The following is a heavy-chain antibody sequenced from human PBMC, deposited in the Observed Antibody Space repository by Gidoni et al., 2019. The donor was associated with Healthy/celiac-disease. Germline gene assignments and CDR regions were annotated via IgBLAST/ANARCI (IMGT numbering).Heavy chain of an antibody. CDR1: GFTFSSYD. J-gene: IGHJ2*01. CDR3: ARVRYYYDSSGYYWYFDL. Sequence: EVQLVESGGGLVQPGGSLRLSCAASGFTFSSYDMHWVRQATGKGLGWVSAIGTAGDPYYPGSVKGRFTISRENAKNSLYLQMNSLRAGDTAVYYCARVRYYYDSSGYYWYFDLWGRGTLVTVSS. CDR2: IGTAGDP. D-gene: IGHD3-22*01. V-gene: IGHV3-13*05.